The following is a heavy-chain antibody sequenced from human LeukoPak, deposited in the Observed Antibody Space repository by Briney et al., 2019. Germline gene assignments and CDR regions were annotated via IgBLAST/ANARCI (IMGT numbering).Heavy chain of an antibody. CDR3: ARQPNSSGWYVSGYFDY. CDR1: GGSISSYY. CDR2: IYYSGST. J-gene: IGHJ4*02. D-gene: IGHD6-19*01. V-gene: IGHV4-59*08. Sequence: SSETLSLTCTVSGGSISSYYWSWIRQPPGKGLEWIGYIYYSGSTNYNPSLKSRVTISVDTSKNQFSLKLSSVTAADTAVYYCARQPNSSGWYVSGYFDYWGQGTLVTVSS.